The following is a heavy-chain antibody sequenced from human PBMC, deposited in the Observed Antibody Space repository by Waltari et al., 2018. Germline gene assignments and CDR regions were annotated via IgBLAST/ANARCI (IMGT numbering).Heavy chain of an antibody. CDR3: ATINSGRHQSDY. J-gene: IGHJ4*02. D-gene: IGHD1-26*01. CDR1: GGTFSSYA. Sequence: QVQLVQSGAAVKQPGSSVKVSCKASGGTFSSYAISWVRQAPGQGLELRGGIIPIFGTANYAHKFQGRVTMTEDTSTYTAYMELSSLRSEDTAVDYWATINSGRHQSDYLGQ. CDR2: IIPIFGTA. V-gene: IGHV1-69*14.